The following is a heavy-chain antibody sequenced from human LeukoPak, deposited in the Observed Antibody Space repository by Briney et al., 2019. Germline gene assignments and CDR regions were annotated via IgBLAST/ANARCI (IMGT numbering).Heavy chain of an antibody. CDR2: ISGSGGST. CDR3: ARHITMVRGVIKRPDWFFDL. CDR1: GFTFSSYA. J-gene: IGHJ2*01. D-gene: IGHD3-10*01. V-gene: IGHV3-23*01. Sequence: GGSLRLSCAASGFTFSSYAMSWVRQAPGKGLEWVSGISGSGGSTYYADSVKGRFTISRDNSKITLYLQMNSLRAEDTAVYYCARHITMVRGVIKRPDWFFDLWGRGTLVTVSS.